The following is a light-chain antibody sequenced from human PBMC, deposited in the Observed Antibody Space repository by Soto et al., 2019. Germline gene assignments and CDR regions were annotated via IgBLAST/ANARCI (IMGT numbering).Light chain of an antibody. CDR2: DAS. J-gene: IGKJ1*01. CDR3: QQRRT. CDR1: QSVSSY. Sequence: EMVLTQSPGTLSLSPGDRATLSCRASQSVSSYLAWYQQKPGQAPRLLIYDASNRATGIPARFSGSGSGTDFTLTISSLEPEDFAGYYCQQRRTFGQGTKV. V-gene: IGKV3-11*01.